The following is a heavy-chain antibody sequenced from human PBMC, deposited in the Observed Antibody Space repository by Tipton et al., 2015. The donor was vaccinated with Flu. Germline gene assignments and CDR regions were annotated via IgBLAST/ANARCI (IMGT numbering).Heavy chain of an antibody. J-gene: IGHJ4*02. Sequence: SLRLSCAASGFTFSSYGKHWVRQAPGKGLEWVAVISYDGSKEYYADSVKGRFTISRDNSKNTLYLQMNSLRAADTAVYYCAKVIPELVAGLDFWGQGTLVTVSS. D-gene: IGHD6-19*01. V-gene: IGHV3-30*18. CDR3: AKVIPELVAGLDF. CDR1: GFTFSSYG. CDR2: ISYDGSKE.